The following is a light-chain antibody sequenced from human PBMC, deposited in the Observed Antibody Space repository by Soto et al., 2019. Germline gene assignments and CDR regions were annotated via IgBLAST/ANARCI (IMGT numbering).Light chain of an antibody. Sequence: IVLTQSPATLSLSPGERAALSCRASQSVSSYLAWYQQKPGQAPRLLIYGASNRATGIPARFSGSGSGTDFTLTISSLEPEDFAFYYCQHRGTVGQGTKVDIK. V-gene: IGKV3-11*01. CDR3: QHRGT. J-gene: IGKJ1*01. CDR2: GAS. CDR1: QSVSSY.